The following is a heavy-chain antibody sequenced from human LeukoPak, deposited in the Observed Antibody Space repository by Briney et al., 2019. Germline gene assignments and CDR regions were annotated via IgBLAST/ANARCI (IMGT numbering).Heavy chain of an antibody. V-gene: IGHV3-33*01. D-gene: IGHD3-10*01. CDR1: GFTFSSYG. J-gene: IGHJ6*04. CDR2: IWYDGGNK. Sequence: PGRSLRLSCAASGFTFSSYGMHWVRQAPGKGLEWVAVIWYDGGNKYYADSVKGRFTISRDNSKNTLYLQMNSLRAEDTAVYYCARDRYGSGSRYYYGMDVWGKGTTVTVSS. CDR3: ARDRYGSGSRYYYGMDV.